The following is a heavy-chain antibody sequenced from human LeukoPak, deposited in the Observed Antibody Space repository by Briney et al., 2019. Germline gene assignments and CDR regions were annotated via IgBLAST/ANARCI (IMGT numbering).Heavy chain of an antibody. V-gene: IGHV3-21*01. Sequence: GGSLRLSCTTAGFTFSSYNMNWVRQAPGKGLEWVSSIGIRNNYMNYADSVKGRFTISRDIAKNALYLQMNSLRVEDTAVYYCARGPFSGYHYYFDYWGQGTLVTVSS. CDR3: ARGPFSGYHYYFDY. CDR2: IGIRNNYM. J-gene: IGHJ4*02. CDR1: GFTFSSYN. D-gene: IGHD3-22*01.